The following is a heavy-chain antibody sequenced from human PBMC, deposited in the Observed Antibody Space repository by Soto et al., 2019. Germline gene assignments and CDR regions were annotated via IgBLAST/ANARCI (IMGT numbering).Heavy chain of an antibody. J-gene: IGHJ4*02. D-gene: IGHD3-16*02. CDR1: GFTFSDHY. CDR3: TRVELILTGGYRPIAY. Sequence: EVQLVESGGGLVQPGGSLTLSCAASGFTFSDHYMDWVRQAPGKGLEWVGRIRNKANSYSTTYAASVKGRFTISRDDSKNSLYLQMSRLSAEDAAVHYCTRVELILTGGYRPIAYWRQGTLVTVSS. CDR2: IRNKANSYST. V-gene: IGHV3-72*01.